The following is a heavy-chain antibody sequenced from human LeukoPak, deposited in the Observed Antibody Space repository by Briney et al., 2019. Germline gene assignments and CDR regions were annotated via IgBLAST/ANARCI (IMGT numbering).Heavy chain of an antibody. D-gene: IGHD3-22*01. CDR3: ARMGHYYDSSGSSPSFYDY. V-gene: IGHV4-59*08. J-gene: IGHJ4*02. CDR2: IYYSGST. CDR1: GGSISSYY. Sequence: SETLSLTCTVSGGSISSYYWSWIRQPPGKGLEWIGYIYYSGSTNYNPSLKSRVTISVDTSKNQFSLKLSSVTAADTAVYYCARMGHYYDSSGSSPSFYDYWGQGTLVTVSS.